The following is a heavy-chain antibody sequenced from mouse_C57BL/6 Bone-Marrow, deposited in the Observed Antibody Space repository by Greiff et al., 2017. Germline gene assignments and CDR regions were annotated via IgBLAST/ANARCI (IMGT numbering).Heavy chain of an antibody. V-gene: IGHV1-26*01. CDR2: INPNNGGT. Sequence: EVQLQQSGPELVKPGASVKISCKASGYTFTDYYMNWVQQSHGKSLEWIGDINPNNGGTSYTQKFKGKATLTVDKSSSTAYMELRSLTSEDSAVYYCARGEGYYGYDYWGQGTTLPVSS. CDR3: ARGEGYYGYDY. CDR1: GYTFTDYY. J-gene: IGHJ2*01. D-gene: IGHD2-2*01.